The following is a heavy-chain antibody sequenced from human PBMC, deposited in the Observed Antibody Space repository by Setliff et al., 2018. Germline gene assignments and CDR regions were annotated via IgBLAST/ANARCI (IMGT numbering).Heavy chain of an antibody. CDR1: GASISSHY. V-gene: IGHV4-59*11. D-gene: IGHD7-27*01. Sequence: PSETLSLTCTVSGASISSHYWSWIRQAPGKGLQWIAYVHYSGETNYNPSLKSRVLISVDTSKNQLSLRVTSVTAADTAVYYCARGSTGAYDPWGQGTLVTVPQ. CDR3: ARGSTGAYDP. CDR2: VHYSGET. J-gene: IGHJ5*02.